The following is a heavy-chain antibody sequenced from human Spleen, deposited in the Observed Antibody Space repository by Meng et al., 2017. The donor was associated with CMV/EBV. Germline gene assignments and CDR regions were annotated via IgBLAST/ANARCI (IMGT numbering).Heavy chain of an antibody. D-gene: IGHD6-13*01. Sequence: GSLRLSCAVYGGSFSGYYWSWIRQPPGKGLEWIGEINHSGSTNYNPSLKSRVTISVDTSKNQFSLKLSSVTAADTAVYYCARERYSSSWYREYSYYYYGMDVWGQGTLVTVSS. CDR1: GGSFSGYY. J-gene: IGHJ6*02. V-gene: IGHV4-34*01. CDR3: ARERYSSSWYREYSYYYYGMDV. CDR2: INHSGST.